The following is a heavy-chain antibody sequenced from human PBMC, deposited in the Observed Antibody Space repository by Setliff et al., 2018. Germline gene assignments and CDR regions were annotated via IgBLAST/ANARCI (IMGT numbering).Heavy chain of an antibody. D-gene: IGHD3-9*01. CDR1: GYTFTSYA. J-gene: IGHJ6*02. V-gene: IGHV1-46*01. CDR3: ARREYDILTGYYGPRYYYYGMDV. Sequence: AASVKVSCKASGYTFTSYAMHWVRQVPGQRLEWMGIINPSGGSTSYAQKFRGRVTMTRNTSISTAYMELSSLRSEDTAVYYCARREYDILTGYYGPRYYYYGMDVWGQGTTVTVSS. CDR2: INPSGGST.